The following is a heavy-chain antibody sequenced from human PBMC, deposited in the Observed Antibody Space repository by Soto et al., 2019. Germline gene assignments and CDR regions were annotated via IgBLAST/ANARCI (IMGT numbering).Heavy chain of an antibody. V-gene: IGHV3-7*03. J-gene: IGHJ5*02. D-gene: IGHD2-15*01. CDR2: IKQDGSEK. Sequence: EVQLVESGGGLVQPGGSLRLSCAASGFTFSSYWMSWVRQAPGKGLEWVANIKQDGSEKYYVDSMKGRFTISRDNAKNSLYLQMNSLRAEDTAVYYCARTCSGGSCYSGWFDPWGQGTLVTVSS. CDR3: ARTCSGGSCYSGWFDP. CDR1: GFTFSSYW.